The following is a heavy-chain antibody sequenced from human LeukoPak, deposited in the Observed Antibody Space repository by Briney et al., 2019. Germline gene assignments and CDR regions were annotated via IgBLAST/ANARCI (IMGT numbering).Heavy chain of an antibody. J-gene: IGHJ4*02. V-gene: IGHV1-2*02. CDR1: GYTFTDYD. Sequence: ASVKVSFKASGYTFTDYDLHWVRQAPGQGLAGMGWVNTDNGATNFAPKFQGRVTMTRDTSINTAYMALSSLRSDDTAVYYCARDSAAADGIGYDYWGQGTLVTVSS. CDR3: ARDSAAADGIGYDY. D-gene: IGHD6-13*01. CDR2: VNTDNGAT.